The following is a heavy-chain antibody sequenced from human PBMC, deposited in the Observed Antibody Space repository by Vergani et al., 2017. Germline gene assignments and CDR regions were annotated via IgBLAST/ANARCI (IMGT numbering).Heavy chain of an antibody. V-gene: IGHV2-5*01. Sequence: QITLKESGPTLVKPTQTLTLTCTFSGFSLSTSGVGVGWIRQPPGKALEWLALIYWNDDKRYSPSLKSRLTITKDTSKNQVVLTMTNMDPVDTATYYCAHRRYHSSGYYYGDYFDYWDPRTLITVSS. J-gene: IGHJ4*02. D-gene: IGHD3-22*01. CDR1: GFSLSTSGVG. CDR3: AHRRYHSSGYYYGDYFDY. CDR2: IYWNDDK.